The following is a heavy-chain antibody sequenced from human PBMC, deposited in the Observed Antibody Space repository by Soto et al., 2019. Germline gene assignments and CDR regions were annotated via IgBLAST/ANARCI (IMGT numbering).Heavy chain of an antibody. V-gene: IGHV3-74*01. J-gene: IGHJ4*02. CDR2: SDNEGGGT. CDR3: GSVFEN. CDR1: GFTLSSYW. Sequence: DVQLVESGGGLVQPGGSLRLSCTASGFTLSSYWIHWVRQAPGKGLVWVSRSDNEGGGTSYAASVKDRFTISRDNDTNTVYLQMNSLRSEETAVYYCGSVFENWCQGTPVTVSS.